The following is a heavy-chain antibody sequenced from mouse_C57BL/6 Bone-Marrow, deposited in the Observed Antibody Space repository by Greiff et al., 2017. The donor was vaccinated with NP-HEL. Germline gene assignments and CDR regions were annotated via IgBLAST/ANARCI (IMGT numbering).Heavy chain of an antibody. V-gene: IGHV5-4*01. J-gene: IGHJ4*01. CDR1: GFTFSSYA. D-gene: IGHD2-5*01. CDR3: ARDTYYSNYNSMDY. CDR2: ISDGGSYT. Sequence: EVKLVESGGGLVKPGGSLKLSCAASGFTFSSYAMSWVRQTPEKRLEWVATISDGGSYTYYPDNVKGRFTISRDNAKNNLYLQMIHLKSEDTAMYYGARDTYYSNYNSMDYWGQGTSVTVSS.